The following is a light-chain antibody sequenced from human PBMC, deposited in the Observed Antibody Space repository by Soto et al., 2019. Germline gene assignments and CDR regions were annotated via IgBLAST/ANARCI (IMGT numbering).Light chain of an antibody. CDR2: DVS. V-gene: IGLV2-11*01. J-gene: IGLJ2*01. Sequence: QSALTQPRSVSGSPGQSVTISCTGTSSDVGGYNYVSWYQQHPDKAPKLMIYDVSKRPSGVPDRFSGSKSGNTASLTISGLQAEDEADYSCCSYAGTYNVVFGGGTKLTVL. CDR1: SSDVGGYNY. CDR3: CSYAGTYNVV.